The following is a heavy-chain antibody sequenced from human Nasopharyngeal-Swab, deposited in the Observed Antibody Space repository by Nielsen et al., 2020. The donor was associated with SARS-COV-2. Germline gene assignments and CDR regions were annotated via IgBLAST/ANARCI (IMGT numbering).Heavy chain of an antibody. J-gene: IGHJ4*02. CDR2: ISGSSSTI. D-gene: IGHD6-6*01. Sequence: WIRQPPGKGLEWVSYISGSSSTIYYADSVKGRFTISRDNAKNSLYLQMNSLRAEDTAVYYCARTILSSSPEEGFDYWGQGTLVTVSS. V-gene: IGHV3-48*04. CDR3: ARTILSSSPEEGFDY.